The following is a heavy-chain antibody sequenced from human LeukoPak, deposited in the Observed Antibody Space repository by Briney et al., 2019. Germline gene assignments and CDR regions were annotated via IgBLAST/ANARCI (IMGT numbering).Heavy chain of an antibody. D-gene: IGHD6-19*01. J-gene: IGHJ6*02. V-gene: IGHV3-30*04. Sequence: GGSLRLSCAASGFTFSSYAMHWVRQAPGKGLEWVAVISYDGSNKYYADSVKGRFTISRDNSKNTLYLQMNSLRAEDTAVYYCARDLEYSSGWRPYYYYYGMDVWGQGTTVTVSS. CDR3: ARDLEYSSGWRPYYYYYGMDV. CDR2: ISYDGSNK. CDR1: GFTFSSYA.